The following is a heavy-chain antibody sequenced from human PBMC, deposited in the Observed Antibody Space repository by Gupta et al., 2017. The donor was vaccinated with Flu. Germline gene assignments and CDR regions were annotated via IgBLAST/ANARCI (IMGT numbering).Heavy chain of an antibody. Sequence: QVQLVESGGGVVQLGGSLRLSCVASGFKFRDFAMHWVRQAPGKGLEWVAAVSYSGDNKYYVDAVRGRFTISRDNSNNMVYLQMNNLRAEDSAIYYCAKSTSTWNTYSYYHGMDVWGHGTTVSVSS. V-gene: IGHV3-30*18. D-gene: IGHD1/OR15-1a*01. CDR2: VSYSGDNK. CDR1: GFKFRDFA. J-gene: IGHJ6*02. CDR3: AKSTSTWNTYSYYHGMDV.